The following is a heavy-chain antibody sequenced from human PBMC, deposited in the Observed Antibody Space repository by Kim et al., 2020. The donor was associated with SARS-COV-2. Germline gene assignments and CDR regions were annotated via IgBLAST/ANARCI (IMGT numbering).Heavy chain of an antibody. Sequence: GGSLRLSCVASGFIFSTYSMGWVRQAPGKGLEWVAFIYGGGRSTDYAGSVRGRFTISRDNSKNTLYLQMNSLRAEDTAVYYCVREAPIYCSGASCDSDY. CDR3: VREAPIYCSGASCDSDY. J-gene: IGHJ4*01. V-gene: IGHV3-23*03. CDR1: GFIFSTYS. CDR2: IYGGGRST. D-gene: IGHD2-15*01.